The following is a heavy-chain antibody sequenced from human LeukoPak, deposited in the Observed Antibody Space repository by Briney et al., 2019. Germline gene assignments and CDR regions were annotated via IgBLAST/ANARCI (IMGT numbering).Heavy chain of an antibody. D-gene: IGHD5-18*01. CDR1: RFTFRSYE. CDR3: ARQYISGQWYFDY. CDR2: ISSSGNTI. Sequence: GGSLRLSCAASRFTFRSYEMNWVRQAPGKGLEWVSYISSSGNTIYYADSVKGRFTISRDNSKNTLYLQMNSLIPEDTAVYYCARQYISGQWYFDYWGQGTLVTVSS. V-gene: IGHV3-48*03. J-gene: IGHJ4*02.